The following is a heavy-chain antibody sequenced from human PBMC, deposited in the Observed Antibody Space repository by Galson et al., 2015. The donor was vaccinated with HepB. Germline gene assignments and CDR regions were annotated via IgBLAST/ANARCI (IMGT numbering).Heavy chain of an antibody. J-gene: IGHJ3*02. V-gene: IGHV5-51*03. CDR1: GYSFTRYW. Sequence: QSGAEVKKPGESLKISCTGVGYSFTRYWIGWVRQMPGKGLEWMGIIYPGDSDTRYSPSFQGKVTNSADKSISTAYLQWCSLKASDTAMYYCALSYCGGDCFSRPSDAFDIWGQGTMIIVS. CDR3: ALSYCGGDCFSRPSDAFDI. D-gene: IGHD2-21*01. CDR2: IYPGDSDT.